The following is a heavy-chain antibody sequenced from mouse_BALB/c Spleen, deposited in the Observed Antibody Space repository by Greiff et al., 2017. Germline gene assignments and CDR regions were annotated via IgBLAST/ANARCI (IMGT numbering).Heavy chain of an antibody. CDR2: ILPGSGST. CDR1: GYTFSSYW. J-gene: IGHJ2*01. V-gene: IGHV1-9*01. Sequence: VQLHQSGAELMKPGASVKISCKATGYTFSSYWIEWVKQRPGHGLEWIGEILPGSGSTNYNEKFKGKATFTADTSSNTAYMQLSSLTSEDSAVYYCARSIYDGYPFDYWGQGTTLTVSS. CDR3: ARSIYDGYPFDY. D-gene: IGHD2-3*01.